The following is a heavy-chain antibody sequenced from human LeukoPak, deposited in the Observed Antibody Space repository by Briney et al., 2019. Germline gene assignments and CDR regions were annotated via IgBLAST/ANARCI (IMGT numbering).Heavy chain of an antibody. D-gene: IGHD5-18*01. J-gene: IGHJ4*02. CDR3: ARHDSFIPY. Sequence: GGSLRLSCAASGFNFNYYAMSWVRQAPGKGLEWVSGISDDEEVPYYTDSVKGRFTISRDNAKNTVYLQLNNLRADDTAVYFCARHDSFIPYWGQGTVVSVSS. CDR1: GFNFNYYA. CDR2: ISDDEEVP. V-gene: IGHV3-23*01.